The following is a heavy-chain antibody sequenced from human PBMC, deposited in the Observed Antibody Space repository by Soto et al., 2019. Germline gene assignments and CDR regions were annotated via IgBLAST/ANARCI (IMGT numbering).Heavy chain of an antibody. CDR1: GFTFTSFA. Sequence: EVQLLESGGGLRQPGGSLRLSCVASGFTFTSFAMTWVRQAPGTGLEWVAGISGSGDDTYYAPSVKGRFSISRDNSKHTEYLQMNGLRAEDTALYFCAKSVGDYNSNYFGMGVWGPRTTVAVSS. V-gene: IGHV3-23*01. D-gene: IGHD4-17*01. J-gene: IGHJ6*02. CDR2: ISGSGDDT. CDR3: AKSVGDYNSNYFGMGV.